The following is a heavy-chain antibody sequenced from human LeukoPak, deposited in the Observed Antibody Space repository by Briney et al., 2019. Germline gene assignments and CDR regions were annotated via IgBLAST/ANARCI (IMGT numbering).Heavy chain of an antibody. Sequence: GESLKISCQGFGYSFTSYWIGWVRQMPGKGMEWMGVIYPGDPRIRYNPSFQGQVTISVDKSISTAYLQWVSLKASDTAMYYCACRDLTSTWSFPWGQGTLVTVSS. CDR1: GYSFTSYW. CDR3: ACRDLTSTWSFP. V-gene: IGHV5-51*01. CDR2: IYPGDPRI. D-gene: IGHD6-13*01. J-gene: IGHJ5*02.